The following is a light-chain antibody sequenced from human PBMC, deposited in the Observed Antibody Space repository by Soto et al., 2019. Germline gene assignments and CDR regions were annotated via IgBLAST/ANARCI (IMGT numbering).Light chain of an antibody. CDR2: AAC. J-gene: IGKJ1*01. V-gene: IGKV1-27*01. CDR3: QRYYHAST. CDR1: QGISNY. Sequence: DIQMTQSPSSLSASVGDRVTITCRASQGISNYLAWSQQKPGRVPTLLISAACTLQSGVQSRFSGSRSGTDFTRTITSLQPEDFATHYWQRYYHASTVGQGPKVEI.